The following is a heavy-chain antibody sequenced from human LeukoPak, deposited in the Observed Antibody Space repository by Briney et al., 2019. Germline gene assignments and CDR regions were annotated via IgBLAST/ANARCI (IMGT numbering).Heavy chain of an antibody. J-gene: IGHJ6*02. CDR1: GYTFTGYY. CDR3: ARAKGSHYYYFYGLDV. CDR2: INLNSGGS. D-gene: IGHD3-10*01. V-gene: IGHV1-2*02. Sequence: GASVKVSCKASGYTFTGYYLHWVRQAPGQGLEWMGWINLNSGGSGFAQNFQGRVTLTRDMSINTSCMDLSRLRYDDTAVYYCARAKGSHYYYFYGLDVWGQGTTVTVSS.